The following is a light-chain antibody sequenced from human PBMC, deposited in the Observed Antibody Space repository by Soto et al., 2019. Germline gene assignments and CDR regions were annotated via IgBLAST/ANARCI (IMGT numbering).Light chain of an antibody. CDR2: RNG. CDR3: AVWDDSLDGVV. CDR1: SVNIGSNY. V-gene: IGLV1-47*01. J-gene: IGLJ2*01. Sequence: QLVLTQPPSASATPGQGVTISCSGSSVNIGSNYVYWYQQLPGTAPKLLIYRNGQRPAGVPDRFSGSKSGTSASLAISGLRSEDEADYYCAVWDDSLDGVVFGGGTKGTVL.